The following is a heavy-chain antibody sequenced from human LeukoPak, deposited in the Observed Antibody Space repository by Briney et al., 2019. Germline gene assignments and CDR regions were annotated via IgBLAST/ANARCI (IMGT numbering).Heavy chain of an antibody. J-gene: IGHJ4*02. D-gene: IGHD3-9*01. CDR3: ARDGDYDILTGYSPLYYFDY. Sequence: SVKVSCKASGYTFSNYAISWVRQAPGQGLEWMGGIIPIFGTANYAQKFQGRVTITADESTSTAYMELSSLRSEDTAVYYCARDGDYDILTGYSPLYYFDYWGQGTLVTVSS. CDR1: GYTFSNYA. CDR2: IIPIFGTA. V-gene: IGHV1-69*13.